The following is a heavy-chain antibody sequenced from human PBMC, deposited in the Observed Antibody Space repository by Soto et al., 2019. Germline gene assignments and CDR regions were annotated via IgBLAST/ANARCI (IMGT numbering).Heavy chain of an antibody. Sequence: GTLPLTCTVSGGSVSSGSYYWSWIRQPPGKGLEWIGYIYYSGSTNYNPSLKSRVTISVDTSKNQFSLKLSSVTAADTAVYYCARDRVVPSFNDRSYYD. J-gene: IGHJ6*01. CDR2: IYYSGST. D-gene: IGHD2-2*01. CDR1: GGSVSSGSYY. V-gene: IGHV4-61*01. CDR3: ARDRVVPSFNDRSYYD.